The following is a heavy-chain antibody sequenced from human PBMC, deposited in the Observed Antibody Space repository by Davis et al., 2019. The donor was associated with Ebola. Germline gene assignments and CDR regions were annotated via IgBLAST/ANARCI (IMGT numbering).Heavy chain of an antibody. CDR3: TTPGKSSSVDY. CDR1: RFTFSGSA. J-gene: IGHJ4*02. Sequence: GGSLRLSCAASRFTFSGSAMHWVRQASGTGLEWVGRIRSKANSYATAYAASVKGRFTISRDDSKNTAYLQMNSLKTEDTAVYYCTTPGKSSSVDYWGQGTLVTVSS. CDR2: IRSKANSYAT. D-gene: IGHD6-6*01. V-gene: IGHV3-73*01.